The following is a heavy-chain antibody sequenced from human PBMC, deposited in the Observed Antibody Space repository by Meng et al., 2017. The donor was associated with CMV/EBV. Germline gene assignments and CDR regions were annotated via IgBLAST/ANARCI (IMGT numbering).Heavy chain of an antibody. J-gene: IGHJ3*02. V-gene: IGHV3-74*01. CDR3: ARDQGGAFDI. CDR2: TNSDGSST. Sequence: GGSLRLSCAASGFTFSSYWMHWVRQVPGKGLVWVSHTNSDGSSTSYADSVKGRFTISRDNDKNTLYLQMNSLRAEDTAVYYCARDQGGAFDIWGQGTMVTVSS. D-gene: IGHD3-16*01. CDR1: GFTFSSYW.